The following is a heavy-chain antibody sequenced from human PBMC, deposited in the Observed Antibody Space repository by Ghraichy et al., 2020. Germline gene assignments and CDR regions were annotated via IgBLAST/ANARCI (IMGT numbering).Heavy chain of an antibody. D-gene: IGHD3-3*01. CDR2: INDNGGRT. CDR3: VKDLRGYYSFED. V-gene: IGHV3-64D*06. CDR1: GFIFSDYA. J-gene: IGHJ4*02. Sequence: GSLRLSCSASGFIFSDYAIHWVRQAPGKGPEYVSGINDNGGRTHYGDSAQGRFFISRDNSKNTVLLQMSSLRAEDTAIYYCVKDLRGYYSFEDWGQGTLVAVSS.